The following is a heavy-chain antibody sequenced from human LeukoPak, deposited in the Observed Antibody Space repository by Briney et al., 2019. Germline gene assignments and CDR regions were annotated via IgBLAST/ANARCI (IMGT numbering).Heavy chain of an antibody. Sequence: QSGGSLRLSCAASGFTFSSYEMNWVRQAPGKGLEWVSYISSSGSTIYYADSVKGGFTISRDNANNSLYLQMNSLRAEDTAVYYCARDAVAGRYESRINYFDYWGQGTLVTVSS. CDR3: ARDAVAGRYESRINYFDY. D-gene: IGHD6-19*01. CDR2: ISSSGSTI. CDR1: GFTFSSYE. V-gene: IGHV3-48*03. J-gene: IGHJ4*02.